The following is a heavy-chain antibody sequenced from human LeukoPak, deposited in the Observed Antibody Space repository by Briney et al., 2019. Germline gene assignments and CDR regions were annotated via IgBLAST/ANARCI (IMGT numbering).Heavy chain of an antibody. D-gene: IGHD3-22*01. J-gene: IGHJ4*02. CDR2: IYYSGST. Sequence: KPSETLSLTCTVSGGSISSYCWSWIRQPPGKGLEWIGYIYYSGSTNYNPSLKSRVTISVDTSKNQFSLKLSSVTAADTAVYYCARSYYYDSTGYFDYWGQGTLVTVSS. CDR1: GGSISSYC. V-gene: IGHV4-59*01. CDR3: ARSYYYDSTGYFDY.